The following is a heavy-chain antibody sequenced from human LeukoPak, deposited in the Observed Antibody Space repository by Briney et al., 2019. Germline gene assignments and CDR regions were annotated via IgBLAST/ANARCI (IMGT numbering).Heavy chain of an antibody. CDR2: LYSSGGT. J-gene: IGHJ4*02. V-gene: IGHV3-66*01. Sequence: GGSLRLSCAASGFSFSSYAVSWVRRAPGKGLEWVSVLYSSGGTNYADSVKGRFTISRDNSENTLHLQMNSLRAEDTAVYYCAAKGNGYTGSYVFAHWGQGTLVTVSS. CDR3: AAKGNGYTGSYVFAH. D-gene: IGHD1-26*01. CDR1: GFSFSSYA.